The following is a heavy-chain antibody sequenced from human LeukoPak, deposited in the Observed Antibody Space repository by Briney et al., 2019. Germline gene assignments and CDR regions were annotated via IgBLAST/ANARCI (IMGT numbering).Heavy chain of an antibody. V-gene: IGHV3-23*01. CDR1: GFTLSSYA. Sequence: VGSLRLSCAASGFTLSSYAMSWVRQAPGKGLEWVSAISDTGNTYHIDSVKGRFTISRDSSKNTLFLQMNRLRPEDAAVYYCAKAPVTTCRGAFCYPFDYWGLGTLVTVSS. J-gene: IGHJ4*02. CDR2: ISDTGNT. D-gene: IGHD2-15*01. CDR3: AKAPVTTCRGAFCYPFDY.